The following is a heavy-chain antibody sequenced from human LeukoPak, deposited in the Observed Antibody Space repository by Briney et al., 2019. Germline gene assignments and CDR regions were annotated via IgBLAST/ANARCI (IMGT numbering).Heavy chain of an antibody. D-gene: IGHD3-9*01. CDR1: GGTFSSYA. CDR2: IIPIFGTA. V-gene: IGHV1-69*13. Sequence: ASVKVSCKASGGTFSSYAISWVRQAPGQGPEWMGGIIPIFGTANYAQKFQGRVTITADESTSTAYMELSSLRSEDTAVYYCARDGYDILTGYYEYYGMDVWGQGTTVTVSS. CDR3: ARDGYDILTGYYEYYGMDV. J-gene: IGHJ6*02.